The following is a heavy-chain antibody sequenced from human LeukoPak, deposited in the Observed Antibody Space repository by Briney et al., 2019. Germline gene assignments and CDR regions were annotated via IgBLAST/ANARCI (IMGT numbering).Heavy chain of an antibody. CDR2: IIPIFGTA. J-gene: IGHJ4*02. CDR3: ARDFHYGDYGSY. Sequence: GASVKVSCKASGGTFSSNAISWVRQAPGQGLEWMGGIIPIFGTANYAQKFQGRVTITTDESTSTAYMELSSLRSEDTAVYYCARDFHYGDYGSYWGQGTLVTVSS. V-gene: IGHV1-69*05. D-gene: IGHD4-17*01. CDR1: GGTFSSNA.